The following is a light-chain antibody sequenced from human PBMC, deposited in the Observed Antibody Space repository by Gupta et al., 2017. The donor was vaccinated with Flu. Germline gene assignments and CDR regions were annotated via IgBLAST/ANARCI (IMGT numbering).Light chain of an antibody. V-gene: IGLV3-21*02. CDR3: QVWDTYSDHRV. CDR2: NDS. J-gene: IGLJ3*02. CDR1: NIGSKN. Sequence: GGTNIGSKNVHWYQQQPGQAPMLVVYNDSARSSGIPERFSGSNSGNTATLTISRVEGGDEADYFCQVWDTYSDHRVFGGGTKLTVL.